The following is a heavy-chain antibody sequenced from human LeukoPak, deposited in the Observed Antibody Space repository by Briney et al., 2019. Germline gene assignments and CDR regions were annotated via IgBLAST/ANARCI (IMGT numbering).Heavy chain of an antibody. J-gene: IGHJ6*02. Sequence: GTSVKVSCKASGFTFTSSAMQWVRQARGQRLEWIGWIVVGSGNTNYAQKSQERVTITRDMSTSTAYMELSSLRSEDTAVYYCAARGEVAAAGDDYYYYGMDVWGQGTTVTVSS. CDR2: IVVGSGNT. D-gene: IGHD6-13*01. CDR3: AARGEVAAAGDDYYYYGMDV. CDR1: GFTFTSSA. V-gene: IGHV1-58*02.